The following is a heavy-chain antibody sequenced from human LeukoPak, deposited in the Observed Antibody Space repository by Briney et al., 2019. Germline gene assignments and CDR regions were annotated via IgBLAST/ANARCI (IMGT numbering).Heavy chain of an antibody. D-gene: IGHD6-13*01. J-gene: IGHJ4*02. V-gene: IGHV4-61*02. Sequence: SETLSLTCAVYGGSFSSGSYYWSWIRQPAGKGLEWIGRIYTSGSTNYNPSLKSRVTISVDTSKNQFSLKLSSVTAADTAVYYCARGVGAAAGNFDYWGQGTLVTVSS. CDR2: IYTSGST. CDR1: GGSFSSGSYY. CDR3: ARGVGAAAGNFDY.